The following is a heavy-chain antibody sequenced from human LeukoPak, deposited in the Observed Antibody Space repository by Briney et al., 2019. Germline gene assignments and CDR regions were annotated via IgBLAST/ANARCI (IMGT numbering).Heavy chain of an antibody. V-gene: IGHV3-23*01. Sequence: GGSLRLSCVASGFTFNKAWMSWVRQAPGKGLEWVSSISGGGGGTYYADSVKGRFTISRDNSRNTLNLQMNSLRGEDSAVYYCAKDVQSWPTYFDYWGQGTLVTVSS. CDR2: ISGGGGGT. D-gene: IGHD1-1*01. CDR3: AKDVQSWPTYFDY. CDR1: GFTFNKAW. J-gene: IGHJ4*02.